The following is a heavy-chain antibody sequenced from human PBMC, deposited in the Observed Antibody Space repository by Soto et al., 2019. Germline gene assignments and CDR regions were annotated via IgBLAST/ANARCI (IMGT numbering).Heavy chain of an antibody. V-gene: IGHV4-39*01. CDR1: GGSISSDTYY. CDR3: ARMGDFWSGPGELDP. Sequence: PSETLSLTCTVSGGSISSDTYYWAWNRQSPGKGLEWIGSVYYNGLTYYNPSLKSRVTISVDTSKNQFSLKLTSVTAADTAVYYCARMGDFWSGPGELDPWGQGTLVTVS. D-gene: IGHD3-3*01. CDR2: VYYNGLT. J-gene: IGHJ5*02.